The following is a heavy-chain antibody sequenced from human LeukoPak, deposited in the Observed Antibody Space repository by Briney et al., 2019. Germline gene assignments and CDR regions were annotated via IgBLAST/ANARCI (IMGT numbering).Heavy chain of an antibody. CDR3: ARDVAVASFDY. CDR1: GFTFSSYA. D-gene: IGHD6-19*01. Sequence: GGSLRLSCAASGFTFSSYAMHWVRQAPGKGLEWVSYISSSGSTIYYADSVKGRFTISSDNAKNSLYLQMNSLRAEDTAVYYCARDVAVASFDYCGQGTLVTVSS. J-gene: IGHJ4*02. CDR2: ISSSGSTI. V-gene: IGHV3-48*04.